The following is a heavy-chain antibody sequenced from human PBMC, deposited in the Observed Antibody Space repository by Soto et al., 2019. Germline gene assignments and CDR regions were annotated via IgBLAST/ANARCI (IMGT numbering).Heavy chain of an antibody. D-gene: IGHD6-6*01. CDR1: GCTFSSYA. CDR3: ARSPEKGLRLTQAFDP. CDR2: IIPIFGTA. Sequence: GPSVKVSCKASGCTFSSYAISWVRQAPGQGLEWMGGIIPIFGTANYAQKFQGRVTITADESTSTAYMELSSLRSEDTAVYYCARSPEKGLRLTQAFDPWGQVTLVTVSS. J-gene: IGHJ5*02. V-gene: IGHV1-69*13.